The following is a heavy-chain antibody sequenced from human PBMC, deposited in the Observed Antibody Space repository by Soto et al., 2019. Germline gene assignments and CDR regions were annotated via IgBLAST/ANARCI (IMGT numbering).Heavy chain of an antibody. D-gene: IGHD6-13*01. Sequence: ESGGGVVQPGRSLRLSCAASGFTFSSYGMHWVRQAPGKGLEWVAVIWYDGSNKYYADSVKGRFTISRDSSKNTLYLQMNSLRAEDTAVYYCARGLAAAGTPFDYWGQGTLVTVSS. V-gene: IGHV3-33*01. CDR1: GFTFSSYG. J-gene: IGHJ4*02. CDR2: IWYDGSNK. CDR3: ARGLAAAGTPFDY.